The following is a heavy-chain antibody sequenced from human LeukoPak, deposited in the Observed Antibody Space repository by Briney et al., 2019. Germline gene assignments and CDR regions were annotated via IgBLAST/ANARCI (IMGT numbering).Heavy chain of an antibody. CDR1: GFTFSSYA. CDR2: ISYDGSNK. Sequence: PGGSLRLSCAASGFTFSSYAMHWVRQAPGKGLEWVAVISYDGSNKYYADSVKGRFTISRDNSKNTLYLQMNSLRAEDTAVYYCARDRYSSGWYRTDYYYYYGMDVWGQGTTVTVSS. D-gene: IGHD6-19*01. J-gene: IGHJ6*02. V-gene: IGHV3-30-3*01. CDR3: ARDRYSSGWYRTDYYYYYGMDV.